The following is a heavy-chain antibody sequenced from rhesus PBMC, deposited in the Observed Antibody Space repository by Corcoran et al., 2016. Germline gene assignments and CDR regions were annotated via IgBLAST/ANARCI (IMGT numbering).Heavy chain of an antibody. D-gene: IGHD6-37*01. CDR2: IYWNDSK. J-gene: IGHJ4*01. CDR1: GFSITTTATG. CDR3: AREGRWLVVGGFDY. V-gene: IGHV2-95*01. Sequence: QVTLKESGPALVKPTQTLTLTGTFSGFSITTTATGGGWSRQYTGKPLEWLTSIYWNDSKYYSTSLKSSLTISKDTSKSQVVLTMTNMDPVDTATYYCAREGRWLVVGGFDYWGQGVLVTVSS.